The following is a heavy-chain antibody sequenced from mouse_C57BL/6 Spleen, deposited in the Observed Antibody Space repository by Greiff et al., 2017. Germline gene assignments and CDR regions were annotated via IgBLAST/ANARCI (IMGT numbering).Heavy chain of an antibody. CDR2: IDPANGNT. D-gene: IGHD1-1*01. CDR1: GFNIKNTY. Sequence: VQLQQSVAELVRPGASVKLSCTASGFNIKNTYMDWVKQRPEQGLEWIGRIDPANGNTKYAPKFQGKATITADTSSNTAYLQLRSLTSEDTAIYYCASQIGYGSSSFAYWGQGTLVTVSA. J-gene: IGHJ3*01. CDR3: ASQIGYGSSSFAY. V-gene: IGHV14-3*01.